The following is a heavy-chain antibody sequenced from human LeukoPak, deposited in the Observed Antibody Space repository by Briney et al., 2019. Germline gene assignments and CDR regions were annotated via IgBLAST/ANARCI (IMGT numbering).Heavy chain of an antibody. Sequence: PGGSLRLSCAASGFTFDVYGMSWVRQAPGNGLELVSGLNWNGGSTGYADSVKGRFIISRDNAKNCLYLQMNSLRAEDTALYYCAKSASSWPLYYFDYWGQGTLVTVSS. V-gene: IGHV3-20*04. CDR2: LNWNGGST. CDR1: GFTFDVYG. CDR3: AKSASSWPLYYFDY. D-gene: IGHD6-13*01. J-gene: IGHJ4*02.